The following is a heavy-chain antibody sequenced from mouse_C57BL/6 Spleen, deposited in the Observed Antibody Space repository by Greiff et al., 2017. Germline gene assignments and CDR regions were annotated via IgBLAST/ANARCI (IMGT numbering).Heavy chain of an antibody. Sequence: DVMLVESGGGLVQPGGSMKLSCVASGFTFSNYWMNWVRQSPEKGLEWVAQIRLKSDNYATHYAESVKGRFTISRDDSKSSVYLQRNNLRAEETGIYYCTGGGGFAYWGQGTLVTVSA. CDR2: IRLKSDNYAT. V-gene: IGHV6-3*01. CDR3: TGGGGFAY. J-gene: IGHJ3*01. CDR1: GFTFSNYW.